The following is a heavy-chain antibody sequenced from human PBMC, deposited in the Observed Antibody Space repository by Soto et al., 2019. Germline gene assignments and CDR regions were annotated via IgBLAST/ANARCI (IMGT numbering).Heavy chain of an antibody. V-gene: IGHV4-31*03. J-gene: IGHJ5*02. CDR2: IYCSGGT. CDR1: GGSISSGGYY. CDR3: AREGPDFDFWSGRGGFDP. D-gene: IGHD3-3*01. Sequence: QVQLQESGPGLVKPSQTLSLTCTVSGGSISSGGYYWSWIRQHPGKGLEWIGYIYCSGGTYYNPSLKSRVTLSVDPSKNQFSLKLSSVTAADTAVYYCAREGPDFDFWSGRGGFDPWGQGTLVTVSS.